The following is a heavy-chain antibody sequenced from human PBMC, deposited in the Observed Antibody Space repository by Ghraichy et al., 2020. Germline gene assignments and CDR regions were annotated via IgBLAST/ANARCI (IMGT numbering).Heavy chain of an antibody. J-gene: IGHJ4*02. V-gene: IGHV3-23*01. CDR3: AKLMGVYCSGGSCYADY. Sequence: GGSLRLSCAASGFTFSSYAMSWVRQAPGKGLEWVSRISGSASSTYYADSVKGRFTISRDNPKNTLYLQMNSLRAEDTAVYYCAKLMGVYCSGGSCYADYWGQGNLVTVSS. D-gene: IGHD2-15*01. CDR1: GFTFSSYA. CDR2: ISGSASST.